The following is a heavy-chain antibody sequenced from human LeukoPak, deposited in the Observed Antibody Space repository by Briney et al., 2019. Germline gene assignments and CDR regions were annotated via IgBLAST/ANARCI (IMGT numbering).Heavy chain of an antibody. V-gene: IGHV3-7*01. J-gene: IGHJ6*03. CDR3: VRDAPDIVVVVAAREYYYYMDV. Sequence: GGSLRLSCEVSGFSFSSYWMTWVRQAPGKGLEWVANINQHGSETYYVDSVKGRFIISRDNAKNSLYLQMNSLRAEDTAVYYCVRDAPDIVVVVAAREYYYYMDVWGKGTTVTVSS. CDR1: GFSFSSYW. CDR2: INQHGSET. D-gene: IGHD2-15*01.